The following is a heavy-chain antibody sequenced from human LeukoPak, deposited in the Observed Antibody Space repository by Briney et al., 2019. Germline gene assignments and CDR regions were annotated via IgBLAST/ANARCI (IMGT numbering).Heavy chain of an antibody. D-gene: IGHD1-26*01. CDR2: INHSGST. CDR1: GGSFSGYY. CDR3: ARRGGRSWYSGSWFDP. J-gene: IGHJ5*02. Sequence: SETLSLTCAVYGGSFSGYYWSWIRQPPGKGLEWIGEINHSGSTNYNPSLKSRVTISVDTSKNQFSLKLSSVTAADTAVYYCARRGGRSWYSGSWFDPWGQGTLVTVSS. V-gene: IGHV4-34*01.